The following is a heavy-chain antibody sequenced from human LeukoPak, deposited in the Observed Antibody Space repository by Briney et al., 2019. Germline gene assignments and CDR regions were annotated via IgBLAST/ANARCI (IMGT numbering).Heavy chain of an antibody. CDR2: IYYSGST. D-gene: IGHD3-22*01. CDR3: AKSTYYYDTFVNAFDI. Sequence: PSETLSLTCTVSGGSISSSSYYWGWIRQPPGKGLEWIGSIYYSGSTYYNPSLKSRVTISVDTSKNQFSLKLNSVTAADTAVYYCAKSTYYYDTFVNAFDIWGQGTMVTVSS. V-gene: IGHV4-39*07. CDR1: GGSISSSSYY. J-gene: IGHJ3*02.